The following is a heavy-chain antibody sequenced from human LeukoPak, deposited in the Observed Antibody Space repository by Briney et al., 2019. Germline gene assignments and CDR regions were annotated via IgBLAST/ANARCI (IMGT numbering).Heavy chain of an antibody. CDR1: GIRFNDYW. CDR3: AELGITMIGGV. D-gene: IGHD3-10*02. V-gene: IGHV3-7*01. CDR2: IKEDGGEM. Sequence: HPGGSLRLSCTVSGIRFNDYWMSWVRQAPGKGLEWVANIKEDGGEMYYVDSVKGRFIISRDNAKNSVYLQMNILRVEDTAVYYCAELGITMIGGVWGKGTTVTISS. J-gene: IGHJ6*04.